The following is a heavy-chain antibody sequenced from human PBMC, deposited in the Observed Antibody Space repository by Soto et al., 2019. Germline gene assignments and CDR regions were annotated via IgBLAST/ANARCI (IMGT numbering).Heavy chain of an antibody. CDR3: TRAYGAETFDF. CDR2: MNPNSGNT. V-gene: IGHV1-8*02. J-gene: IGHJ5*01. D-gene: IGHD3-10*01. CDR1: GYTFNNYD. Sequence: RASVKVSCKASGYTFNNYDIHWVRQAPGHGLEWIGWMNPNSGNTGYAQNFRGRVTMTQNTAIGTAYMELSSLRSDDTATYYCTRAYGAETFDFWGQGTRVTVSS.